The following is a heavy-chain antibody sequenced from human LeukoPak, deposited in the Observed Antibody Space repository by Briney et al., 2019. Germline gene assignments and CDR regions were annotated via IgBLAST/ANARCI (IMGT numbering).Heavy chain of an antibody. D-gene: IGHD5-12*01. CDR1: GFTFHEYT. J-gene: IGHJ4*02. Sequence: PGGSLRLSCAASGFTFHEYTMHWVRQAPGKGLEWVSLISWDGGSTYYADSVKGRFTISRDNSKNSLYLQMNSLRTEDTALYYCAKDISGYSGYDEGIDYWGQGTLVTVSS. V-gene: IGHV3-43*01. CDR3: AKDISGYSGYDEGIDY. CDR2: ISWDGGST.